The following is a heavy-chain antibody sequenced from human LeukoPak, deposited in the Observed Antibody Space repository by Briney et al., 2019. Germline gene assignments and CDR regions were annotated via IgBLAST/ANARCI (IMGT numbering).Heavy chain of an antibody. Sequence: PGGSLRLSCAASGFTFSSYGMHWVRQAPGKGLEWVAVIWYDGSNKYYADSVKGRFTISRDNSKNTLYLRMNSLRAEDTAVYYCSRAHNYYDSSGYYLLDYWGQGTLVTVSS. D-gene: IGHD3-22*01. V-gene: IGHV3-33*01. CDR2: IWYDGSNK. J-gene: IGHJ4*02. CDR3: SRAHNYYDSSGYYLLDY. CDR1: GFTFSSYG.